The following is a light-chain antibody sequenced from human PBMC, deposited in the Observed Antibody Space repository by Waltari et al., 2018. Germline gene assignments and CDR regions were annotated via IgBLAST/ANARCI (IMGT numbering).Light chain of an antibody. Sequence: DMQLLQSPGSLSASVGDSVTITCRASQCISSYLNWYQQKRGTAPKVLIYAASSLQSGVPSRFSGSGSGTDFTLTISSLQPEDCATYYCQQSYRTPHLGPGTKLDIK. CDR2: AAS. CDR1: QCISSY. CDR3: QQSYRTPH. J-gene: IGKJ3*01. V-gene: IGKV1-39*01.